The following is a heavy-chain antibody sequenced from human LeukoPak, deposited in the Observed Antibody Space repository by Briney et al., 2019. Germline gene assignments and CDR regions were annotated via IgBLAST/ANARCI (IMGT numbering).Heavy chain of an antibody. Sequence: ASVKVFCKASGYTFTSYDINWVRQATGQGLEWMGWMNPNSGNTGYAQKFQGRVTMTRNTSVSTAYMELSSLRSEDTAVYYCARGSGYDYYFDYWGQGTLVTVSS. CDR2: MNPNSGNT. J-gene: IGHJ4*02. CDR3: ARGSGYDYYFDY. D-gene: IGHD5-12*01. V-gene: IGHV1-8*01. CDR1: GYTFTSYD.